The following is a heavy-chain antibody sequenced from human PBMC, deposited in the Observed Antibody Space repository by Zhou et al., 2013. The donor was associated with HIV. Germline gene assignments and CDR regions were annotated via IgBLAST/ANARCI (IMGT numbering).Heavy chain of an antibody. D-gene: IGHD2-15*01. V-gene: IGHV1-2*02. Sequence: QVQLVQSGPEVKKPGASLRVSCMTSGYTFSNFGVSWVRQAPGQGLEWMGWINPNSGGTNYAQKFRGRVTLTRDTSISTAYMELRLTSDDTAVYYCAREPLTYPDVGRGGQNHLDPWGQGTLVTVSS. J-gene: IGHJ5*02. CDR3: AREPLTYPDVGRGGQNHLDP. CDR2: INPNSGGT. CDR1: GYTFSNFG.